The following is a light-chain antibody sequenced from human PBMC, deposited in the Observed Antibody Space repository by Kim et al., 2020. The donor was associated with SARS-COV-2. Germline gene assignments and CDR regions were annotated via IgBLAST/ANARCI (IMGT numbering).Light chain of an antibody. J-gene: IGKJ4*02. CDR2: DAS. CDR3: QQYSSSFLT. Sequence: ETVLTQSPGTLSLSPGERATLSCRASQSVSSNYLAWYQQKPGQAPRLLIYDASSRATGIPDRFSGSGSGTDFTLTISRLEPEDFAVYYCQQYSSSFLTFGGGTKVDIK. V-gene: IGKV3-20*01. CDR1: QSVSSNY.